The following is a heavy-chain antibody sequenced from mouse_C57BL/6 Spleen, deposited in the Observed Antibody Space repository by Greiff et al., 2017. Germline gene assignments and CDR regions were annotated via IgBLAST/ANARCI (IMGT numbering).Heavy chain of an antibody. V-gene: IGHV1-81*01. D-gene: IGHD3-2*02. Sequence: QVQLQQSGAELARPGASVKLSCKASGYTFTSYGISWVKQRTGQGLEWIGEIYPRSGNTYYNEKFKGKATLTADKSSSTAYMELRSLTSEDSAVYFCAGRDSSGDGYYFDSWGQGTTLTVSS. J-gene: IGHJ2*01. CDR3: AGRDSSGDGYYFDS. CDR2: IYPRSGNT. CDR1: GYTFTSYG.